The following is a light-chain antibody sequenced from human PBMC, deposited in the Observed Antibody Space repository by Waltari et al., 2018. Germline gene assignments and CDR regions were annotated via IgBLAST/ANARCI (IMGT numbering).Light chain of an antibody. Sequence: SSELTQDPAVSVALGQTVRITCQEESLRSCYASWYKQKPGQAPVLVIYGKNNRPSGIPDRFSGSSSGNTASLTITGAQAEDEADYYCNSRDSSGNPPVVFGGGTKLTVL. CDR1: SLRSCY. CDR3: NSRDSSGNPPVV. J-gene: IGLJ2*01. V-gene: IGLV3-19*01. CDR2: GKN.